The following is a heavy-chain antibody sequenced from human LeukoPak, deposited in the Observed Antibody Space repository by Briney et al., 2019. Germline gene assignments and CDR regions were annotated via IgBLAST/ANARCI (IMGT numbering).Heavy chain of an antibody. CDR2: ISSSGSTI. J-gene: IGHJ6*03. CDR3: ASSNGWWRPTHYYMDV. V-gene: IGHV3-48*03. D-gene: IGHD3-22*01. Sequence: PGGSLSLSCAASGFTFSSYEMNWVRQAPGKGLEWVSYISSSGSTIYYADSVKGRFTISRDNAKNSLYLQMNSLRAEDTAVYYCASSNGWWRPTHYYMDVWGKGTTVTVSS. CDR1: GFTFSSYE.